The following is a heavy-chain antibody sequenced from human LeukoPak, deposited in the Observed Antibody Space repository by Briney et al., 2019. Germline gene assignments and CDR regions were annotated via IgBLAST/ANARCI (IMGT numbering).Heavy chain of an antibody. CDR1: GYPFTSYG. D-gene: IGHD2-15*01. CDR2: ISAYSGNT. V-gene: IGHV1-18*01. J-gene: IGHJ1*01. CDR3: ARDSADCSGGSCYSAEYFQH. Sequence: GASVKVSCKASGYPFTSYGINWVRQAPGQGLEWMGWISAYSGNTNYAQKFQDRVTLTTDTSTSTAYMELRSLRPDDTAVYYCARDSADCSGGSCYSAEYFQHWGQGTLVTVSS.